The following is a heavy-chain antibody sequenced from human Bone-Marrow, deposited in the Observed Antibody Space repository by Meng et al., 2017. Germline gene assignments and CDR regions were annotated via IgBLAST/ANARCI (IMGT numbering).Heavy chain of an antibody. J-gene: IGHJ4*02. D-gene: IGHD3-10*01. CDR1: GFTFSSYA. V-gene: IGHV3-30*07. CDR2: ISYDGSNK. Sequence: GESLKISCAASGFTFSSYAMHWVRQAPGKGLEWVAVISYDGSNKYYADSVKGRFTISRDNSKNTLYLQMNSLRAEDTAVYYCARVLLWFGELFPEYYFDYWGQGTLVTGYS. CDR3: ARVLLWFGELFPEYYFDY.